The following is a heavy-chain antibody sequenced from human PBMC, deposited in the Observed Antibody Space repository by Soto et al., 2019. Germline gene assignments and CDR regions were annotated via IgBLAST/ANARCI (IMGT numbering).Heavy chain of an antibody. Sequence: QAQVVQSGAEVRKPGSSVKLSCKAAEGTFNSYAIAWVRQAPGQGLEWMGGIIPYYNTLNYAQKFQDRVTITADDSTNTVYMELSSLRSDDTAVYFCASGASRWYPYCFDSWAQGTLVTVSS. CDR1: EGTFNSYA. J-gene: IGHJ4*02. CDR3: ASGASRWYPYCFDS. D-gene: IGHD6-13*01. CDR2: IIPYYNTL. V-gene: IGHV1-69*01.